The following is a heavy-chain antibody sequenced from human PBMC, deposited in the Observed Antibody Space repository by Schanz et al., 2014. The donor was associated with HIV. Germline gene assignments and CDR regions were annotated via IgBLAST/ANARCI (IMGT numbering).Heavy chain of an antibody. V-gene: IGHV4-30-4*01. J-gene: IGHJ4*02. CDR2: IFYSGST. CDR1: GGSISNGDYY. Sequence: QVHLQESGPGLVKPSQTLSLSCTVSGGSISNGDYYWSWIRQPPGKGLEWIGYIFYSGSTNYKSSLKSRVTISVDTTKEQFSLKLSSVTAADTAVYYCARTNYYDTSILDSWGQGTLVTVSS. CDR3: ARTNYYDTSILDS. D-gene: IGHD3-22*01.